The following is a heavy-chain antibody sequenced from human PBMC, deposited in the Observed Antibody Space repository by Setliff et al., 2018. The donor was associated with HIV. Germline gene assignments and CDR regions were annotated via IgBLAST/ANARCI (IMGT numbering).Heavy chain of an antibody. CDR3: ARTPEDYDQYFFDR. CDR1: GDPINSFY. Sequence: SETLSLTCTFSGDPINSFYWSWIRQPPGKGLEWIGYIYTSGSTNYNPSLEGRVTISVDTSKNQFSLKLSSVTAADTAVYYCARTPEDYDQYFFDRWGQGTLVTVSS. CDR2: IYTSGST. D-gene: IGHD3-22*01. V-gene: IGHV4-4*09. J-gene: IGHJ4*02.